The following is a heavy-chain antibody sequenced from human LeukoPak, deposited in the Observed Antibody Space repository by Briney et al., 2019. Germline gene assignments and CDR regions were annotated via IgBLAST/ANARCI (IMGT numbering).Heavy chain of an antibody. CDR1: GFTFSTYA. D-gene: IGHD1-1*01. CDR2: ISGSGIST. Sequence: GGSLRLSCAASGFTFSTYAMSWVRQAPGKGPEWVSAISGSGISTSFADSVKGRFTISRDNSKNTLYLQMNSLRAEDTAVYYCAKDTRTATTHGGFDSWGQGTLVTVSS. V-gene: IGHV3-23*01. CDR3: AKDTRTATTHGGFDS. J-gene: IGHJ4*02.